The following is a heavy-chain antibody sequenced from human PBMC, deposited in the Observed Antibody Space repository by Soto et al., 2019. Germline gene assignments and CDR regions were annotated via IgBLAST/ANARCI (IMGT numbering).Heavy chain of an antibody. CDR2: ISGDGGST. CDR3: ASIAARQAFDY. CDR1: GFTFDDYA. V-gene: IGHV3-43*02. J-gene: IGHJ4*02. Sequence: GGSLRLSCAASGFTFDDYAMHWVRQAPGKGLEWVSLISGDGGSTYYADSVKGRFTISRDNSKNSLYLQMNSLRTEDTALYYCASIAARQAFDYWGQGTLVTVSS. D-gene: IGHD6-6*01.